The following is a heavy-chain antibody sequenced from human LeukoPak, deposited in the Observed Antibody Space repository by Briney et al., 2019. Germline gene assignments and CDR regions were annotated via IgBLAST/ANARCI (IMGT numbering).Heavy chain of an antibody. Sequence: GESLRLSCAASGFTFSNDWMSWDRQAPGKGLEWVANIKEDGSEKYYVDSVKGRFTISRDNAKNSLYLQMNSLRAEDTAVYYCARTIRGYWGQGTLVTVSS. J-gene: IGHJ4*02. D-gene: IGHD3-10*01. CDR3: ARTIRGY. CDR2: IKEDGSEK. V-gene: IGHV3-7*01. CDR1: GFTFSNDW.